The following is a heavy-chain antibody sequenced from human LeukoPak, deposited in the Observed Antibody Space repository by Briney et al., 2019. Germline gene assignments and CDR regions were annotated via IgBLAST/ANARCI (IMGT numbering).Heavy chain of an antibody. Sequence: ASVKVSCKASGYTFTGYYMHWVRQAPGQGLEWMGRINPNSGGTNYAQQFQGRVTMTRDTSITTAYMELSRLRSDDTAVYYCASVPSSPSSYYDFWSGYYATHPFDYWGQGTLVTVSS. D-gene: IGHD3-3*01. CDR3: ASVPSSPSSYYDFWSGYYATHPFDY. CDR1: GYTFTGYY. J-gene: IGHJ4*02. V-gene: IGHV1-2*06. CDR2: INPNSGGT.